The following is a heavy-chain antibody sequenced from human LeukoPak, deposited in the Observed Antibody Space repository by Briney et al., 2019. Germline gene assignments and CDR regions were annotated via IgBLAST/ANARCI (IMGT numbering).Heavy chain of an antibody. D-gene: IGHD3-22*01. V-gene: IGHV3-53*04. J-gene: IGHJ4*02. CDR1: GFTVSSNY. Sequence: GGSLRLSCAASGFTVSSNYMSWVRQAPGKGLEWVSVIYSGGSTYYADSVKGRFTSSSHNSKNALYLQMNSLRAEDTAVYYCARGLFKIDYWGQGTLVTVSS. CDR3: ARGLFKIDY. CDR2: IYSGGST.